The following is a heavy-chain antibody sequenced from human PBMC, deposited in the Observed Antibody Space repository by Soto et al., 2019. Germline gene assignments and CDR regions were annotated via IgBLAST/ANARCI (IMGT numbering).Heavy chain of an antibody. J-gene: IGHJ5*02. CDR3: VKSMYYYDSSGYLNWFDP. CDR1: GFTFSRYP. Sequence: GVSLXLSCSAPGFTFSRYPMHWVRQAPGKGLEYVSAISSNGGSTYYADSVKGRFTISRDNSKNTLYLQMSSLRAEDTAVYYCVKSMYYYDSSGYLNWFDPWGQGTLVTVSS. D-gene: IGHD3-22*01. V-gene: IGHV3-64D*08. CDR2: ISSNGGST.